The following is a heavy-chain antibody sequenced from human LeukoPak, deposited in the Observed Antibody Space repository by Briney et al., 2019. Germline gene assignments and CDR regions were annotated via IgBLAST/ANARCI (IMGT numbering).Heavy chain of an antibody. D-gene: IGHD3-10*01. V-gene: IGHV3-9*01. CDR1: GFTFSSYA. Sequence: GGSLRLSCAASGFTFSSYAMSWVRHAPGKGLEWVSGISWNSGSIGYADSVKGRFTISRDNAKNSLYLQMNSLRAEDTALYYCAKDISDYYGSGSYFDYWGQGTLVTVSS. CDR2: ISWNSGSI. J-gene: IGHJ4*02. CDR3: AKDISDYYGSGSYFDY.